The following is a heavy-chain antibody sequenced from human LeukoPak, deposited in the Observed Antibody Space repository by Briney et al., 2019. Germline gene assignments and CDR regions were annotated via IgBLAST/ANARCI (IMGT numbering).Heavy chain of an antibody. CDR2: MNPNSGNT. J-gene: IGHJ4*02. V-gene: IGHV1-8*01. Sequence: ASVKVSCKASGYTFTSYDINWVRQATGQGLEWMGWMNPNSGNTGYAQKFQGRVTMTRNTSISTAYMELSSLRSEDTAVYYCARDSLNFWGKGYYFDYWGQGTLVTVSS. CDR1: GYTFTSYD. D-gene: IGHD3-16*01. CDR3: ARDSLNFWGKGYYFDY.